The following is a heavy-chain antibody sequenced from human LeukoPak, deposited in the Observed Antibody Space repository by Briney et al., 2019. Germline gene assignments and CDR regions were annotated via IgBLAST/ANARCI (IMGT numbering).Heavy chain of an antibody. V-gene: IGHV1-8*01. CDR2: MNPNSGNT. CDR1: GYTFTSYD. CDR3: ARGTSRTPYNYYYMDV. Sequence: ASVKVSCKASGYTFTSYDINWLRQATGQGLEWMGWMNPNSGNTGYAQKFQGRVTMTRNTSISTAYMELSSLRSEDTAVYYCARGTSRTPYNYYYMDVWGKGTTVTVSS. J-gene: IGHJ6*03.